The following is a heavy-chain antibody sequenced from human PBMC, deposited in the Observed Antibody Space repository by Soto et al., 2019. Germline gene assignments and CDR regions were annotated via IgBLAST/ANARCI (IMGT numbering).Heavy chain of an antibody. D-gene: IGHD6-19*01. V-gene: IGHV2-5*02. CDR1: GFSLTTSGVG. Sequence: QITLKESGPTLLKPTQTLTLTCTFSGFSLTTSGVGVGWIRQPPGKALEWLALIYWDDDKRYSPSLKSRLTITKDTSKSQVVLTMTSMDPVDTATYYWAHRPSESLFDFWGQGTLVTVSS. J-gene: IGHJ4*02. CDR2: IYWDDDK. CDR3: AHRPSESLFDF.